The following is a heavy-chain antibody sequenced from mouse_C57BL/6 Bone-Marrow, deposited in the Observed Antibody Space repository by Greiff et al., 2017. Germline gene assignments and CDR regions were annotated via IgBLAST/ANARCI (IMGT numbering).Heavy chain of an antibody. CDR1: GYTFTGYW. V-gene: IGHV1-9*01. D-gene: IGHD1-1*01. CDR3: ARCHYGSSYVGVWFAY. Sequence: QVQLQQSGAELMKPGASVKLSCKATGYTFTGYWIEWVKQRPGHGLEWIGEILPGSGSTNYNEKFKGKATFTADTAANTASMQLSSLTTEDSAIYYCARCHYGSSYVGVWFAYWGQGTLVTVSA. J-gene: IGHJ3*01. CDR2: ILPGSGST.